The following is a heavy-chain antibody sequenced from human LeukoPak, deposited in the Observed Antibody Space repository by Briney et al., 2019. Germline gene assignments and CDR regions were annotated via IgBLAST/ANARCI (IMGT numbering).Heavy chain of an antibody. CDR3: ARHSPLWGY. J-gene: IGHJ4*02. D-gene: IGHD7-27*01. CDR1: GFTFDTYW. Sequence: PGGSLRLSCAASGFTFDTYWMTWVRQAPGKGLEWVASIKQDGSEKYYVDSVKGRFTISRGNAKSSLYLQMNSLRAEDTALYHCARHSPLWGYWGQGTLVTVSS. V-gene: IGHV3-7*04. CDR2: IKQDGSEK.